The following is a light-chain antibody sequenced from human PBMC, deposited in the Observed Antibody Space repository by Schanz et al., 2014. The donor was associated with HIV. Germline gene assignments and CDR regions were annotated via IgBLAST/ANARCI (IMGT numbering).Light chain of an antibody. Sequence: DIQMTQSPSTLSAFVGDRVTITCRASESIYKWLAWYQQKPGKAPKLLMYNASSLESGVPSRFSGGGSGTEFMLFISSLQPDDFATYYCQQCDSYPYTFGQGTKLDIK. V-gene: IGKV1-5*03. CDR2: NAS. CDR1: ESIYKW. J-gene: IGKJ2*01. CDR3: QQCDSYPYT.